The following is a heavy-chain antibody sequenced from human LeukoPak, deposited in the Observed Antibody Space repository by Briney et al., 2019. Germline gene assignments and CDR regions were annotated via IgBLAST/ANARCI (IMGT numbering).Heavy chain of an antibody. CDR1: GFTFSSYA. V-gene: IGHV3-15*01. J-gene: IGHJ4*02. CDR2: IKSESDGGTT. Sequence: PGGSLRLSCAASGFTFSSYAMSWVRQPPGKGLEYVGRIKSESDGGTTDHAAPVKGRFTISRDDSKNTLYLQMNSLTIEDTAVYYCTTPPDWGQGTLVTVSP. CDR3: TTPPD.